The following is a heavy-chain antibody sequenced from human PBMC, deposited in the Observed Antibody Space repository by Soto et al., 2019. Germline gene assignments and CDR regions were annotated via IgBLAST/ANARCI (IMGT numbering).Heavy chain of an antibody. CDR1: GYSFTSYW. J-gene: IGHJ4*02. Sequence: GESLKISCKGSGYSFTSYWIGWVRQMPGKGLEWMGIIYPGDSDTRYSPSFQGQVTISADKSISTAYLQWSSLKASDTAMYYCARRTMVRGVPEHEQYYFDYWGQGTLVTVS. V-gene: IGHV5-51*01. CDR2: IYPGDSDT. CDR3: ARRTMVRGVPEHEQYYFDY. D-gene: IGHD3-10*01.